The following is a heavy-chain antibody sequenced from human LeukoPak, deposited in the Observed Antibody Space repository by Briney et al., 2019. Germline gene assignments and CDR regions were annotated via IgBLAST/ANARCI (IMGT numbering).Heavy chain of an antibody. D-gene: IGHD2-15*01. CDR1: GGSISSYY. CDR2: IYTSGST. V-gene: IGHV4-4*07. CDR3: ARDSRGRDSPKFQH. Sequence: PSETLSLTCTVSGGSISSYYWSWIRQPAGKGLEWIGRIYTSGSTNYNPSLKSRVTMSVDTSKNQFSLRLSSVTAADTAVYYCARDSRGRDSPKFQHWGQGTLVTVSS. J-gene: IGHJ1*01.